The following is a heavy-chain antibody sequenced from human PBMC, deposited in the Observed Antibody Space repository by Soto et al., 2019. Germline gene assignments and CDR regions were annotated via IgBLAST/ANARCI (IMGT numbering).Heavy chain of an antibody. CDR1: GGSISSGGYS. Sequence: PSETLSLTCAVSGGSISSGGYSWTWIRQPLGKGLEWIGYIYHSGSTYYNPSLKSRVTISADRSKNQFSLKLNSVTAADTAVYYCARVPDVWGQGTTVTVSS. CDR2: IYHSGST. CDR3: ARVPDV. V-gene: IGHV4-30-2*01. J-gene: IGHJ6*02.